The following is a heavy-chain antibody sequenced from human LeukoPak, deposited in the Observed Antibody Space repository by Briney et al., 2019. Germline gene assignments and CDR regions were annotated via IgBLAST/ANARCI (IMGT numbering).Heavy chain of an antibody. CDR3: ARGPGSWYGSYWFDP. V-gene: IGHV1-2*02. D-gene: IGHD6-13*01. Sequence: ASVKVSCKASGYTFTGYYMHWVRQAPGQGLEWMGWINPNSGGTNYAQKFQGRVTMTRDTSISTAYMELSRLRSDDTAVYYCARGPGSWYGSYWFDPWGQGTLVTVSS. CDR2: INPNSGGT. J-gene: IGHJ5*02. CDR1: GYTFTGYY.